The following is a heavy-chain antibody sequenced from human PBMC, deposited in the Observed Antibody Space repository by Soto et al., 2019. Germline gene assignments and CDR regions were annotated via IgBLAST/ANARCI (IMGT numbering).Heavy chain of an antibody. V-gene: IGHV4-4*02. J-gene: IGHJ4*02. CDR1: GGSISSSNW. CDR3: AKVGRDGYQYYFDY. Sequence: PSETLSLTCAVSGGSISSSNWWSWVRQPPGKGLEWMWEIYHSGSTNYNPSLKSRVTISVDKSKNQFSLKLSSVTPAHTAVYYCAKVGRDGYQYYFDYWGQGTMGTVSS. D-gene: IGHD5-12*01. CDR2: IYHSGST.